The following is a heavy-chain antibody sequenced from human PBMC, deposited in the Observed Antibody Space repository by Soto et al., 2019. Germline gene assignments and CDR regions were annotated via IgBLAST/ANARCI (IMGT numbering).Heavy chain of an antibody. Sequence: GGSLRLSCAASGFTFSNAWMSWVRQAPGKGLEWVGRIKSKTDGVTTDYAAPVKGRFTISRDDSKNTLYLQMNSLKTEDTAVYYCTTDQRKILLLRYYYMDVWGKGTTVTVSS. J-gene: IGHJ6*03. CDR3: TTDQRKILLLRYYYMDV. V-gene: IGHV3-15*01. CDR1: GFTFSNAW. CDR2: IKSKTDGVTT. D-gene: IGHD3-10*01.